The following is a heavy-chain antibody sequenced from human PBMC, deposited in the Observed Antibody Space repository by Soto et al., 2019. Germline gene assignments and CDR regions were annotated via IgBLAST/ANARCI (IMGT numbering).Heavy chain of an antibody. J-gene: IGHJ4*02. CDR3: AGKEAFDY. V-gene: IGHV3-30-3*01. CDR1: GFTFSINY. Sequence: SCAASGFTFSINYMSWVRQAPGKGLEWVAVISYDGSNKYYADSVKGRFTISRDNSKNTLYLQMNSLRAEDTAVYYCAGKEAFDYWGQGTLVTVSS. CDR2: ISYDGSNK.